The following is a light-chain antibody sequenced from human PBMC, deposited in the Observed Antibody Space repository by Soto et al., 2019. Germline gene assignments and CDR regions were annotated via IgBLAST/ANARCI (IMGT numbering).Light chain of an antibody. CDR2: DAS. V-gene: IGKV3-11*01. J-gene: IGKJ5*01. Sequence: EIVLTQSPATLSLSPGERATLSCRASQSVSSSLAWYQQKPGQALRLLIYDASNRATGVPARFCGSGYGTDFTLSTSSLESEDFAVYYCEQRNNWITFGQGTRLEIE. CDR1: QSVSSS. CDR3: EQRNNWIT.